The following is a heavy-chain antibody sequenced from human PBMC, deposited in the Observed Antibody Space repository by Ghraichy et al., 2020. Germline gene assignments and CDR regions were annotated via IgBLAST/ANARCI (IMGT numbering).Heavy chain of an antibody. J-gene: IGHJ6*02. D-gene: IGHD3-3*01. CDR3: ARGQYDFRNYYYGMDV. CDR2: IIPIFGTA. CDR1: GGTFSSYA. V-gene: IGHV1-69*13. Sequence: SVKVSCKASGGTFSSYAISWVRQAPGQGLEWMGGIIPIFGTANYAQKFQGRVTITADESTSTAYMELSSLRSEDTAVYYCARGQYDFRNYYYGMDVWGQGTTVTVSS.